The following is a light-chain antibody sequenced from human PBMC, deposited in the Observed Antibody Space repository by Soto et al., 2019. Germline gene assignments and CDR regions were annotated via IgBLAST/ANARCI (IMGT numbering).Light chain of an antibody. CDR2: DVS. CDR3: CSDAGSYTV. J-gene: IGLJ3*02. CDR1: SSDVGGYNH. Sequence: QSALTQPRSVSGSPGQSVTISCTGTSSDVGGYNHVSWYQQHPGKAPKLMIYDVSKRPSGVPDRFSGSKSGNTASLTISGLQAEDEADYYCCSDAGSYTVFGGGTKLTVL. V-gene: IGLV2-11*01.